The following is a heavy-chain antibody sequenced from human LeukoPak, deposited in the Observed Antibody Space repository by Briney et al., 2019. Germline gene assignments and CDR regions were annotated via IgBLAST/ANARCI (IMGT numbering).Heavy chain of an antibody. CDR3: AKDSYDSGWFPLFDH. V-gene: IGHV3-30*04. J-gene: IGHJ4*02. Sequence: PGGSLRLSCAASGFTFNTYTIHWVRQAPGKGLEWVAIISSDGSNKYYADSVKGRFTVSRDTSKNTLHLQMNSLRPEDTAVYFCAKDSYDSGWFPLFDHWGQGTLVAVSS. CDR1: GFTFNTYT. D-gene: IGHD6-19*01. CDR2: ISSDGSNK.